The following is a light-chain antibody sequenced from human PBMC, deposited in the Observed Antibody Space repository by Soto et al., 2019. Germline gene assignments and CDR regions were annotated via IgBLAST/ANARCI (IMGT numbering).Light chain of an antibody. CDR1: HSVSTR. CDR3: QHYTNWPLT. J-gene: IGKJ4*01. V-gene: IGKV3-15*01. CDR2: DAS. Sequence: EIVMTQSPATLSVPPGERATLSCRASHSVSTRLAWYQQKPGQAPRLLIYDASTRATGLPARFSGSGSGTDFTLTISSLQSEDFAVYYCQHYTNWPLTFGGGTKVEIK.